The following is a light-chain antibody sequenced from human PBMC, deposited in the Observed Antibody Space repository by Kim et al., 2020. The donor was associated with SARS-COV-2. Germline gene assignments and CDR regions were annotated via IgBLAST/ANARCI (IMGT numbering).Light chain of an antibody. J-gene: IGKJ5*01. Sequence: DIQMTQSPSSLSASVGDRVTITCQASQDISNYLNWYQQKPGKAPKLLIYDASNLETGVPSRFNGSGSGTDFTFTISSLQPEDIATYYCQQYDNLHSITFGQGTRLEIK. V-gene: IGKV1-33*01. CDR1: QDISNY. CDR3: QQYDNLHSIT. CDR2: DAS.